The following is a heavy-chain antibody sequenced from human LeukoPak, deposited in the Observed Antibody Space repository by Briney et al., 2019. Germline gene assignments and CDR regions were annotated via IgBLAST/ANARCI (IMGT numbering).Heavy chain of an antibody. Sequence: SQTLSLTCAISGDSVSSNSAAWNWIRQSPSRGLEWLGRTYYRSKWYNDYAVSVKSRITINPDTSKNQFSLQLNSVTPEDTAVYYCATHSPEWRYSGYYNYYYIDVWGKGTTVTVSS. CDR1: GDSVSSNSAA. V-gene: IGHV6-1*01. CDR2: TYYRSKWYN. J-gene: IGHJ6*03. CDR3: ATHSPEWRYSGYYNYYYIDV. D-gene: IGHD5-12*01.